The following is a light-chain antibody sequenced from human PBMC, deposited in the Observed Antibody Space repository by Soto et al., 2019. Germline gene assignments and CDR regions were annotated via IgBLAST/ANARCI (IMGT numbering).Light chain of an antibody. V-gene: IGLV2-14*03. J-gene: IGLJ2*01. CDR3: SSDSSNSTLVI. CDR1: GTDVGSSDY. Sequence: QSALTQPASVSGSPGQSITISCTGTGTDVGSSDYVSWYQHHPGKAPKLLIYDVSARPSGASNRFSGSKSGNAASLTISGLQAEDEADYYCSSDSSNSTLVIFGGGTKLTVL. CDR2: DVS.